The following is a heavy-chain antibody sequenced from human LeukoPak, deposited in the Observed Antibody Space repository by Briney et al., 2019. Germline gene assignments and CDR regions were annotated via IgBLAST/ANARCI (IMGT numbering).Heavy chain of an antibody. V-gene: IGHV3-23*01. CDR2: ISGSGGNT. CDR1: GFTFSSYW. J-gene: IGHJ6*02. D-gene: IGHD2-15*01. Sequence: PGGSLRLSCAASGFTFSSYWMHWVRQSPGKGLEWVSIISGSGGNTNYADSVKGRFTISRDNSNNTLYLQMNSLRAEDTAVYYCAKDLSYCSGGTCYTSRYYGMDVWGQGTTVTVSS. CDR3: AKDLSYCSGGTCYTSRYYGMDV.